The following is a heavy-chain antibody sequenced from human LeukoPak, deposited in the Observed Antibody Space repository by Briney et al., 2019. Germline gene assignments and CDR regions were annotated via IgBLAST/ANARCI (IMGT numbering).Heavy chain of an antibody. CDR3: AKVQDCSSTSCYSTYYYGMDV. CDR2: ISWNSGSI. D-gene: IGHD2-2*01. Sequence: GGSLRLSCAASGFTFDDYAMHWVRQAPGKGLEWVSGISWNSGSIGYADSVKGRFTISRDNAKNSLYLQMNSLRAEDTASYYCAKVQDCSSTSCYSTYYYGMDVWGQGTTVTVSS. J-gene: IGHJ6*02. V-gene: IGHV3-9*01. CDR1: GFTFDDYA.